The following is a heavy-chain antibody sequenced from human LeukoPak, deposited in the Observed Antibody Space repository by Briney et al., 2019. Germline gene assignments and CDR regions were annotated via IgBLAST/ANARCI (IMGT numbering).Heavy chain of an antibody. CDR2: ISGSGSGGST. Sequence: GGSLRLSCAASGFTFSSSAMSWVRQAPGKGLEWVSSISGSGSGGSTYYADSVKGRFTISRDTSKNTLSLQMNSLRVEDTAVYYCAREKGRGVISPYYDYWGQGTLVTVS. CDR1: GFTFSSSA. V-gene: IGHV3-23*01. J-gene: IGHJ4*02. D-gene: IGHD3-10*01. CDR3: AREKGRGVISPYYDY.